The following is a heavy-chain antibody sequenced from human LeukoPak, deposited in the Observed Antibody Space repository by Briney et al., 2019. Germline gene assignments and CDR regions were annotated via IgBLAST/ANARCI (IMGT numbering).Heavy chain of an antibody. V-gene: IGHV4-59*08. J-gene: IGHJ4*02. Sequence: KPSETLSLTCTVSGGSISGYYWSWIRQSPGKGLEWIGYIYYSGSTNYNPSLKSRVTISIDTSKNHFSLKLSSVSAADTAVYYCARHGQQWLVEGPFDYWGQGALVTVSS. CDR1: GGSISGYY. CDR2: IYYSGST. CDR3: ARHGQQWLVEGPFDY. D-gene: IGHD6-19*01.